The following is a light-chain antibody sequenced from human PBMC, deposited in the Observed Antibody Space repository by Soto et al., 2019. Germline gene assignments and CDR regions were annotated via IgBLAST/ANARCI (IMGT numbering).Light chain of an antibody. CDR3: QQCKNYPPWT. J-gene: IGKJ1*01. V-gene: IGKV1-5*03. Sequence: DIQMTQSPSTLSASVGDRVTITCRASENIGGWLAWYQQKPGRAPKLLIYKASNVVNGVPSRFSGSGSGTEFTLTISSLQPDDFATYYCQQCKNYPPWTFGQGA. CDR1: ENIGGW. CDR2: KAS.